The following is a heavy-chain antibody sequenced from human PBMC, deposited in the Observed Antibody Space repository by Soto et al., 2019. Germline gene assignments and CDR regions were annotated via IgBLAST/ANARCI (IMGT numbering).Heavy chain of an antibody. J-gene: IGHJ4*02. V-gene: IGHV1-69*01. CDR1: GGTFSSYA. Sequence: QVQLVQSGAEVKKPGSSVKVSCKASGGTFSSYAISWVRQAPGQGLEWMGGIIPIFGTANYAQKFQGRVTITADESTSTAYMELSRLRSEDTAVYYCAGGDVEMATISKITLDYWGQGTLVTVSS. CDR3: AGGDVEMATISKITLDY. CDR2: IIPIFGTA. D-gene: IGHD5-12*01.